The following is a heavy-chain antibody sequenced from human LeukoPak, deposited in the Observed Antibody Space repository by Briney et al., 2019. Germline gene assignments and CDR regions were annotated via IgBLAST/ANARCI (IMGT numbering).Heavy chain of an antibody. V-gene: IGHV3-30*01. J-gene: IGHJ6*03. CDR3: ARSVPLPFYYYMDV. Sequence: PGRSLRLSCAASGCTFSSYPMHWVRQAPGKGLEWVALISYDGTNKYYADSVKGRFAISRDNSKNTLYLQMNSLRAEDTAVYYCARSVPLPFYYYMDVWGKGTTVTVSS. CDR2: ISYDGTNK. D-gene: IGHD2-15*01. CDR1: GCTFSSYP.